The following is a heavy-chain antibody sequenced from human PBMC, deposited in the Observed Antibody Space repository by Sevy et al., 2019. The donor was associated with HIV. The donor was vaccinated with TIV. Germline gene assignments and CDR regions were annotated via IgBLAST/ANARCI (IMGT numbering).Heavy chain of an antibody. Sequence: GGSLRLSCTTSGFTFDDYAMSWFRQAPGKGLEWVAFITRNSYEAYGGTTDYGASVKGRFIILRDDSKSIAYLQMNSLKTEDTAVYYCTRGLATADTPEYYFDYGGQGTLVTVSS. D-gene: IGHD5-12*01. CDR2: ITRNSYEAYGGTT. V-gene: IGHV3-49*03. CDR3: TRGLATADTPEYYFDY. CDR1: GFTFDDYA. J-gene: IGHJ4*02.